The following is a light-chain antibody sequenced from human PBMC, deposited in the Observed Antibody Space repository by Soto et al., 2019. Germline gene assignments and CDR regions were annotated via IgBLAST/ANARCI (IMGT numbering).Light chain of an antibody. J-gene: IGKJ1*01. CDR2: GAS. Sequence: IVLTQSPGTLSLSPGERATLTCRASQSVSSSYLAWYQQKPGQAPRLLIYGASSRATGTPDRFSGSGSGTDFTLTISRLEPEDFAVYYCQQYGSSPSWTFGQGTKVDNK. CDR3: QQYGSSPSWT. CDR1: QSVSSSY. V-gene: IGKV3-20*01.